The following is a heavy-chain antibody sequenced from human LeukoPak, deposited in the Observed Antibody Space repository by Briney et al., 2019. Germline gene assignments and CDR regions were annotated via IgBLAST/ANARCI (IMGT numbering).Heavy chain of an antibody. CDR3: ARQRRYCSGDSCYQRTFDF. J-gene: IGHJ4*02. CDR1: GFIFSNYW. V-gene: IGHV3-7*01. Sequence: GGSLRLSCAASGFIFSNYWMSWVRQAPGKGLEWVANIKQDGSEKYYVDSVKGRFTISRDNAKNSVYMQMNSLRAEDTAVYSCARQRRYCSGDSCYQRTFDFWGQGALVTVSS. CDR2: IKQDGSEK. D-gene: IGHD2-15*01.